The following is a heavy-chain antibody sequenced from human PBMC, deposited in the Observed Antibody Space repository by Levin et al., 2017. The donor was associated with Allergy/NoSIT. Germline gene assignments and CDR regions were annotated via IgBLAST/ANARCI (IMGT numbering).Heavy chain of an antibody. CDR2: IIPILGIA. CDR1: GGTFSSYT. D-gene: IGHD3-16*02. Sequence: AASVKVSCKASGGTFSSYTISWVRQAPGQGLEWMGRIIPILGIANYAQKLQGRVTITADKSTSTAYMELSSLRSGDTAVYYCAGGGPVITFGGVIAKGDALDIWGQGTMVTVSS. V-gene: IGHV1-69*02. J-gene: IGHJ3*02. CDR3: AGGGPVITFGGVIAKGDALDI.